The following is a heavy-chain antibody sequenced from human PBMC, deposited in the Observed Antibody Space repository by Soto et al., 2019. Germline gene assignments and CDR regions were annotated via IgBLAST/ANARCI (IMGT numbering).Heavy chain of an antibody. D-gene: IGHD5-12*01. J-gene: IGHJ6*02. CDR2: ISSSSSTI. V-gene: IGHV3-48*02. Sequence: GGSLRLSCAASGFTFSSYSMNWVRQAPGKGLEWVSYISSSSSTIYYADSVKGRFTISRDNAKNSLYLQMNSLRDEDTAVYYCARDDSGYDPRDNLGMDVWGQGTTVTVSS. CDR1: GFTFSSYS. CDR3: ARDDSGYDPRDNLGMDV.